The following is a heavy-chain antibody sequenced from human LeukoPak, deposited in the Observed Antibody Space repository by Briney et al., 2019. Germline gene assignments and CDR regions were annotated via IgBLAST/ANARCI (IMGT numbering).Heavy chain of an antibody. CDR1: GYTLTELS. D-gene: IGHD2-15*01. CDR3: ATFWGYCSGGSCYSKYFQH. V-gene: IGHV1-24*01. Sequence: ASVKVSCKVSGYTLTELSMHWVRQAPGKGLEWMGGFDPEDGETIYAQKFQGRVTMTEYTSTGAAYMELSSLRSEDTAVYYCATFWGYCSGGSCYSKYFQHWGQGTLVTVSS. CDR2: FDPEDGET. J-gene: IGHJ1*01.